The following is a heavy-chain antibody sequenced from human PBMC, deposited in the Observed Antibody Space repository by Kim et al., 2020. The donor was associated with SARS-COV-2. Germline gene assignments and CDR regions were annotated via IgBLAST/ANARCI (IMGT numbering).Heavy chain of an antibody. J-gene: IGHJ6*02. V-gene: IGHV3-7*03. CDR1: GFTFSSYW. Sequence: GGSLRLSCAASGFTFSSYWMSWVRQAPGKGLEWLANINKDGSEGFYVDSVKGRFTISRDNAKNSLFLQMNSLGVEDTAVYSCARGGGSGSYSRGYYSGMDVWGQGTTVTVSS. CDR3: ARGGGSGSYSRGYYSGMDV. CDR2: INKDGSEG. D-gene: IGHD3-10*01.